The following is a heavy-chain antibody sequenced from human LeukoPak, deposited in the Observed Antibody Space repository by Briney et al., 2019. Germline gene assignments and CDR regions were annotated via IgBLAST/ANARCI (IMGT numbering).Heavy chain of an antibody. V-gene: IGHV4-30-2*01. CDR3: ARGVLEWSYYYYYGMDV. CDR1: GGSISSGGYY. D-gene: IGHD3-3*01. CDR2: IYHSGST. Sequence: SETLSLTCTVSGGSISSGGYYWSWIRQHPGKGLEWIGYIYHSGSTYYNPSLKSRVTISVDRSKNQFSLKLSSVTAADTAVYYCARGVLEWSYYYYYGMDVWGQGTTVTVSS. J-gene: IGHJ6*02.